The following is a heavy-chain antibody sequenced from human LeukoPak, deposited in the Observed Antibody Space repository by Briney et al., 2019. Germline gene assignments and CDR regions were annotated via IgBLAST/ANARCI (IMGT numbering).Heavy chain of an antibody. V-gene: IGHV3-23*01. J-gene: IGHJ4*02. Sequence: GGSLRLSCAASGFTFSSYAMSWVRQAPGKGLEWVSAISGSGGSTYYADSVKGRFTISRDNAKNSLYLQMNSLRAEDTAVYYCARANNWNYPYYFDYWGQGTLVTVSS. CDR2: ISGSGGST. CDR3: ARANNWNYPYYFDY. CDR1: GFTFSSYA. D-gene: IGHD1-7*01.